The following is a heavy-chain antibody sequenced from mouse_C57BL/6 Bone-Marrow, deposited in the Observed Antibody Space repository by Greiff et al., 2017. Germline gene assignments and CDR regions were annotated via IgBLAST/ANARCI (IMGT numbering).Heavy chain of an antibody. V-gene: IGHV1-69*01. Sequence: QVQLQQPGAELVMPGASVKLSCKASGYTFTSYWMHWVKQRPGQGLEWIGEIDPSDSYTNYNQKFKGKSTLTVDKSSSTAYMQLSSLTTEDSAIYYCARKRGLLRWWFAYWGQGTLVTVSA. CDR3: ARKRGLLRWWFAY. CDR2: IDPSDSYT. CDR1: GYTFTSYW. J-gene: IGHJ3*01. D-gene: IGHD1-1*01.